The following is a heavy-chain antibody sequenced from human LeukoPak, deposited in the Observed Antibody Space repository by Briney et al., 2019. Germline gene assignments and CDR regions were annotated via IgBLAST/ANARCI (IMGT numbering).Heavy chain of an antibody. D-gene: IGHD3-10*02. J-gene: IGHJ5*02. CDR3: ARGFPRFRELNNWFDP. Sequence: ASVKVSCKASGYTFTGYYMHWVRQPPGQGLEWMGWINPNSGGTNYAQKFQGRVTMTRDTSISTAYMERSRLRSDDTAVYYCARGFPRFRELNNWFDPWGQGTLVTVSS. V-gene: IGHV1-2*02. CDR1: GYTFTGYY. CDR2: INPNSGGT.